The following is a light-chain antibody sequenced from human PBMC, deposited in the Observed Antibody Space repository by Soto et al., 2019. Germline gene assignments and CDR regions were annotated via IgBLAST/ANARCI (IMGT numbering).Light chain of an antibody. CDR3: SSYTSSSTLEV. CDR1: SSDVGGYNY. Sequence: QSVLTQPASVSGSAGQSITISCTGTSSDVGGYNYVSWYQQHPGKVPKLMIYEVSNRPSGVSNRFSGSKSGNTASLTISGLQAEDEADYYCSSYTSSSTLEVFGTGTKVTVL. CDR2: EVS. J-gene: IGLJ1*01. V-gene: IGLV2-14*01.